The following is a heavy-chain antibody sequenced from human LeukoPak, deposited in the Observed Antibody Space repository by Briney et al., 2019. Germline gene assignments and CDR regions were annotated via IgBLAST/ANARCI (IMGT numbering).Heavy chain of an antibody. J-gene: IGHJ6*02. CDR2: INAGNGNT. Sequence: GPSVKVSCKASGYTFTSSAMHWVRQAPGQRLEWMGWINAGNGNTKYSQKFQGRVTITRDTSASTAYMELSSLRSEDTAVYYCASCLAPDQIRITMVRGANYYYGMDVWGQGTTVTVSS. V-gene: IGHV1-3*01. CDR3: ASCLAPDQIRITMVRGANYYYGMDV. D-gene: IGHD3-10*01. CDR1: GYTFTSSA.